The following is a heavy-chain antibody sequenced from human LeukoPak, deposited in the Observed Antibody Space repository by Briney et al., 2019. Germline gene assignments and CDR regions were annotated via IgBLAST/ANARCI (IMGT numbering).Heavy chain of an antibody. Sequence: ASVKVSCKASGYTFTSYYMHWVRQAPGQGLEWMGIINPSGGSTSYAQKFQGRVTMTRDMSTSTVYMELSSLRSDDTAVYYCARDNHSSSPGGYYYYYMDVWGKGTTVTVSS. J-gene: IGHJ6*03. CDR3: ARDNHSSSPGGYYYYYMDV. CDR1: GYTFTSYY. D-gene: IGHD6-6*01. CDR2: INPSGGST. V-gene: IGHV1-46*01.